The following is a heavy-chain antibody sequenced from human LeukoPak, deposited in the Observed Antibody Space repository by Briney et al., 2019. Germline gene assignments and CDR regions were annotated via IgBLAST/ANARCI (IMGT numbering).Heavy chain of an antibody. J-gene: IGHJ5*02. CDR1: GGPMSSYY. CDR3: ARGGSWFDP. Sequence: SETLSLTCTVSGGPMSSYYWTWIRQPPGKGLEWIGYSYYSGSTNYNSSLKSRVTISVDTSKNQFSLKLNSVTTADTAVYYCARGGSWFDPWGQGTLVTVSS. CDR2: SYYSGST. D-gene: IGHD3-16*01. V-gene: IGHV4-59*01.